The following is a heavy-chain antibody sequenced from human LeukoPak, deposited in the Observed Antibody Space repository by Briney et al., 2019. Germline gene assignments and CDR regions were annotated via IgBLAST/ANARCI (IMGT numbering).Heavy chain of an antibody. CDR2: IKQDGSEK. V-gene: IGHV3-7*01. CDR1: GFTFSSYW. D-gene: IGHD2-15*01. J-gene: IGHJ4*02. Sequence: GGSLRLSCAASGFTFSSYWMSWVRQAPGKGLEWVANIKQDGSEKYYVDSVKGRFTISRDNAKNSLYLQMNSLRAEDTAVYYCAREGGYCSGGSCPPDYWGQGTLVTVSS. CDR3: AREGGYCSGGSCPPDY.